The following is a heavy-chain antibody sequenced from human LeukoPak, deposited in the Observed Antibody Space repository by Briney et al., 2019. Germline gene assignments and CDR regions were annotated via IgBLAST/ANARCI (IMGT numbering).Heavy chain of an antibody. CDR2: IHHSGSA. Sequence: SETLSPTCTVSGDSISSGDFYWSSVRQPPGTCMQRIAYIHHSGSAFYSRSLKRRVTISVDSSKNQFSLRLTSVTAADTAVYFCARDRAVDAGGIDFWGQGTLVTVSP. J-gene: IGHJ4*02. D-gene: IGHD5-18*01. CDR3: ARDRAVDAGGIDF. CDR1: GDSISSGDFY. V-gene: IGHV4-30-4*01.